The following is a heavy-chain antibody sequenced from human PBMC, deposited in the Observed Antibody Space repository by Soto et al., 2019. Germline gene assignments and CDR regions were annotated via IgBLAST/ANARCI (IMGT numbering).Heavy chain of an antibody. D-gene: IGHD6-19*01. CDR2: ISYDGSNK. Sequence: GGSLRLSCAASGFTFSSYGMHWVRQAPGKGLEWVAVISYDGSNKYYADSVKGRFTISRDNSKNTLYLQMNSLRAEDTAVYYCAKGSTSGWYFDYWGQGTLVTVSS. CDR3: AKGSTSGWYFDY. V-gene: IGHV3-30*18. J-gene: IGHJ4*02. CDR1: GFTFSSYG.